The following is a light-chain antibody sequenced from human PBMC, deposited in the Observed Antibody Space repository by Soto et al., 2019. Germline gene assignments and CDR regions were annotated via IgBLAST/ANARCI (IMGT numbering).Light chain of an antibody. J-gene: IGKJ2*01. V-gene: IGKV3-20*01. Sequence: EIVLTQSPGTLSLSPGERATLSCRASQSVSSSSYLAWYQQKPGQAPSLLISGASSRATGIPDRLSGSGSAIAFTLTISRLEPEDFGVYYCRQDGSSPPYTFGQGTKLEIK. CDR2: GAS. CDR3: RQDGSSPPYT. CDR1: QSVSSSSY.